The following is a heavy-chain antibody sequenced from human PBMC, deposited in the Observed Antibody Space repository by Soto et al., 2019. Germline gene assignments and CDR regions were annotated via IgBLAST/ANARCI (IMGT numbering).Heavy chain of an antibody. D-gene: IGHD5-12*01. CDR3: ASACRDGYNCLDY. Sequence: ASVKVSCKASGYTFTSYAMHWVRQAPGQRLEWMGWINAGNGNTKYSQKFQGRVTITRDTSASTAYMELSRLRSDDTAVYYCASACRDGYNCLDYWGQGTLVTVSS. CDR2: INAGNGNT. V-gene: IGHV1-3*01. J-gene: IGHJ4*02. CDR1: GYTFTSYA.